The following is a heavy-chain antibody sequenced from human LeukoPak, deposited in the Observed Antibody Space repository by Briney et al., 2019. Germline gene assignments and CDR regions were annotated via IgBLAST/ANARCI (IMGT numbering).Heavy chain of an antibody. J-gene: IGHJ4*02. Sequence: SETLSLTCTVSGGSIGTYYWSWIRQPPGKGLEWIGYIYYSGSTNYNPSLKSRVTISVDTSKNQFSLKLSSVTTADTAVYSCVRDWDYWGQGTLVTVSS. V-gene: IGHV4-59*01. CDR3: VRDWDY. CDR1: GGSIGTYY. CDR2: IYYSGST.